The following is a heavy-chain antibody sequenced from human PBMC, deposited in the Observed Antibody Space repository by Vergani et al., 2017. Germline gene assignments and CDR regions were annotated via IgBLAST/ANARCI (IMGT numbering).Heavy chain of an antibody. V-gene: IGHV4-31*01. CDR3: AIRTIAVRQGYIDY. CDR2: IYYSGST. CDR1: AVSISSGGYY. J-gene: IGHJ4*02. Sequence: QVQLQESGPGLVKPSQTLSLTCSVSAVSISSGGYYWSWLRQHPGKGLEWIGYIYYSGSTYYNPSLKSPVTISIDTSKNQFSLRLSSVTAADTAVYYCAIRTIAVRQGYIDYWGQGTLVTVSS. D-gene: IGHD6-6*01.